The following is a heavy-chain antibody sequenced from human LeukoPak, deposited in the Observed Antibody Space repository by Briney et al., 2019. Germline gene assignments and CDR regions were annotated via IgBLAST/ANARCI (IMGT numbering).Heavy chain of an antibody. D-gene: IGHD1-1*01. CDR2: INHSGST. J-gene: IGHJ6*03. CDR3: ARQNGGTWNYYYYMDV. V-gene: IGHV4-34*01. Sequence: SETLSLTCAVYGGSFSGYYWRWLRPPPGRGREWMGEINHSGSTNYNPSLKSRVTISVDTSKNQFSLKLSSVTAADTAVYYCARQNGGTWNYYYYMDVWGKGTTVTVSS. CDR1: GGSFSGYY.